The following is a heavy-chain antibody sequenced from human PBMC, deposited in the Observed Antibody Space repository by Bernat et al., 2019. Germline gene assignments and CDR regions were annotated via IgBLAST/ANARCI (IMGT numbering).Heavy chain of an antibody. J-gene: IGHJ4*02. CDR3: ARDGGGYCSGGSCTGLDY. CDR1: GGSISSYY. Sequence: QVQLQESGPGLVKPSEPLSLTCTVSGGSISSYYWSWIRQPPGKGLEWIGYIYYSGSTNYNPSLKSRVTISVDTSKNQFSLKLSSVTDAETAVYYCARDGGGYCSGGSCTGLDYWGQGTLVTVSS. V-gene: IGHV4-59*01. CDR2: IYYSGST. D-gene: IGHD2-15*01.